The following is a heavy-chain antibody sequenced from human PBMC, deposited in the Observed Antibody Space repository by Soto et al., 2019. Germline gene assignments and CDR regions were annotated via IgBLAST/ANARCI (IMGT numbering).Heavy chain of an antibody. J-gene: IGHJ4*02. D-gene: IGHD2-2*02. CDR2: ISAYNGNT. CDR1: GYTFTSYG. CDR3: ARDWVRYCSSTSCYILTETTQTPAY. V-gene: IGHV1-18*01. Sequence: GASVKVSCKASGYTFTSYGISWVRQAPGQRLEWMGWISAYNGNTNYAQKLQGRVTMTTDTSTSTAYMELRSLRSDDTAVYYCARDWVRYCSSTSCYILTETTQTPAYWGQGTLVTVSS.